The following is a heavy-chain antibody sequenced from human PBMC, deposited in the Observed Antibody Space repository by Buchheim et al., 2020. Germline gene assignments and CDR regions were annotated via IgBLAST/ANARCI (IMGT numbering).Heavy chain of an antibody. Sequence: QVQLVQSGAEVKKPGASVTVSCKASEYTFTTYALHWVRQAPGQGLEWMGWIIPANGNTKYSQKFQGRITITEDTSARTAYIELSSLRSEDTALYYCARALTMDVWGQGTT. CDR2: IIPANGNT. V-gene: IGHV1-3*01. J-gene: IGHJ6*02. CDR3: ARALTMDV. CDR1: EYTFTTYA.